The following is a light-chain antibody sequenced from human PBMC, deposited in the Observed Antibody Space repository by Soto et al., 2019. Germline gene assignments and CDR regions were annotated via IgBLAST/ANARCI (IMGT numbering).Light chain of an antibody. V-gene: IGKV3-11*01. J-gene: IGKJ1*01. CDR3: QQYGSSGT. CDR1: QSVSSY. Sequence: IVLTPSPATLSLSPGKGATLSCRASQSVSSYLAWYQQRPGQAPRLLIYDASNRATGVPARFSGSGSGTDFTLTISSLEPEDFAVYYCQQYGSSGTFGQGTKVDIK. CDR2: DAS.